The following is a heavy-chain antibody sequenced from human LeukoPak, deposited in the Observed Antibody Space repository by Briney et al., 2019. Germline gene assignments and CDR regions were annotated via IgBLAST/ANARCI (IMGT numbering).Heavy chain of an antibody. J-gene: IGHJ4*02. Sequence: SETLSLTCTVSGGSISSSSYYWGWIRQPPGKGLEWIGNIYYSGSTYYNPSLRSRVTISVDTSKNQFSLKLSSVTAADTAVYYCARRRWGEVLDYWGQGTLVTVSS. CDR3: ARRRWGEVLDY. V-gene: IGHV4-39*07. D-gene: IGHD3-10*01. CDR1: GGSISSSSYY. CDR2: IYYSGST.